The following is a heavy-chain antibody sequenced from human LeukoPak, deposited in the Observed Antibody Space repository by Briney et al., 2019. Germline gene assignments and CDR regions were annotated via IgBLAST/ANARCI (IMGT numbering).Heavy chain of an antibody. CDR3: ARNNFGDFLELAY. CDR2: IYSSGIT. J-gene: IGHJ4*02. D-gene: IGHD2-21*02. V-gene: IGHV4-31*03. Sequence: PSQTLSLTCTVSGGSISSGGYYWSWIRQHPGKGLERIGYIYSSGITHYNPSVKSRLTISIDTSKNQFSLNLSSVTAADTAVYYCARNNFGDFLELAYWGQGTLVTVSS. CDR1: GGSISSGGYY.